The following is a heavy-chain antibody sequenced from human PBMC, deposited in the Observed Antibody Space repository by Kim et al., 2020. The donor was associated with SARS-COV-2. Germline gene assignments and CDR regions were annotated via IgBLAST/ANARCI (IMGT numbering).Heavy chain of an antibody. V-gene: IGHV2-70*01. J-gene: IGHJ4*02. CDR1: GFSLSTSGMC. CDR3: ARSSAWPYQFDI. D-gene: IGHD2-2*01. Sequence: SGPTLVNPTQTLTLTCTFSGFSLSTSGMCLSWIRQTPGKALEWLALIDWDEDKYYNTSLRTRLTISKDSNRDRVVLTLTNVDPVDAGTYYCARSSAWPYQFDIWGQGTLVSDTS. CDR2: IDWDEDK.